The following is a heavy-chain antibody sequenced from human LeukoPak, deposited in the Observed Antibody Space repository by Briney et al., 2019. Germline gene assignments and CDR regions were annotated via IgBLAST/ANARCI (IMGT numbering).Heavy chain of an antibody. CDR2: INPSGGST. CDR3: ARVRGDIVVVPAAGYYDSSGYSYFDY. CDR1: GGTFSSYA. V-gene: IGHV1-46*01. J-gene: IGHJ4*02. D-gene: IGHD3-22*01. Sequence: ASVKVSCKASGGTFSSYAISWVRQAPGQGLEWMGIINPSGGSTSYAQKFQGRVTMTRDMSTSTVYMELSSLRSEDTAVYYCARVRGDIVVVPAAGYYDSSGYSYFDYWGQGTLVTVSS.